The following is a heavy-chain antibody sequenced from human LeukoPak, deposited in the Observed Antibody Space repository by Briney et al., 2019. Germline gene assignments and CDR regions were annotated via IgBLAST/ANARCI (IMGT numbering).Heavy chain of an antibody. CDR3: ARVYISAVAGTGWFDP. V-gene: IGHV4-59*12. Sequence: SETLSLTCTVSGGSISSYYWSWIRQPPGKGLEWIGSIYYTGSTYYNPSLKSRVTISVDTSKNQFSLKLSSVTAADTAVYYCARVYISAVAGTGWFDPWGQGTLVTVSS. D-gene: IGHD6-19*01. CDR1: GGSISSYY. J-gene: IGHJ5*02. CDR2: IYYTGST.